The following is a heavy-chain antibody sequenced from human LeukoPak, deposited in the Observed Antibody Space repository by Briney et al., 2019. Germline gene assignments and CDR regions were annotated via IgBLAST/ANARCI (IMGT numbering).Heavy chain of an antibody. D-gene: IGHD3-22*01. CDR1: GFTFSSYW. CDR2: IKQDGSEK. J-gene: IGHJ4*02. CDR3: ARDSYTSYYYDSSGYYYFDY. Sequence: GGSLRLSCAASGFTFSSYWMSWVRQAPGKGLEWVANIKQDGSEKYYVDSVKGRFTISRDNAKNSLYLQMNSLRAEDTAVYYCARDSYTSYYYDSSGYYYFDYWGQGTLVTVSS. V-gene: IGHV3-7*01.